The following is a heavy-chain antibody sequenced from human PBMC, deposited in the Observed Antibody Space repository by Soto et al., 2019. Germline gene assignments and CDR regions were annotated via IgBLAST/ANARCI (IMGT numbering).Heavy chain of an antibody. D-gene: IGHD6-13*01. V-gene: IGHV1-3*01. Sequence: ASVKVSCKASGYTFTSYAMHWVRQAPGQRLEWMGWINAGNGNTKYSQKFQGRVTITRDTSASTAYMELSSLRSEDTAVYYCAICSSSWYPSYYFDYWGQGNLVTVSS. J-gene: IGHJ4*02. CDR1: GYTFTSYA. CDR2: INAGNGNT. CDR3: AICSSSWYPSYYFDY.